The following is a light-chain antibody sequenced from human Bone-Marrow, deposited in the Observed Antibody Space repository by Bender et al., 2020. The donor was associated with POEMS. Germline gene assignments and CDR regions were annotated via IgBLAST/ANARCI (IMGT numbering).Light chain of an antibody. V-gene: IGLV2-23*02. CDR3: CLYAGSSTLV. CDR1: NSDVGGYNY. Sequence: QSALTQPASVSGSPGQSITISCTGTNSDVGGYNYVSWYQQNPGKAPKLMIYEVSKRPSGVSNRFSGSKSGNTASLTISGLQAEDEADYYCCLYAGSSTLVFGGGTKLTVL. J-gene: IGLJ2*01. CDR2: EVS.